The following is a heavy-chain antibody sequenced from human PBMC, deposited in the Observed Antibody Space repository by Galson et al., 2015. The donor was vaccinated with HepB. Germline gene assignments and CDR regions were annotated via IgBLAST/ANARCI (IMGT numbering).Heavy chain of an antibody. CDR1: GFSFSSYS. CDR3: ARDLSGAARYFDY. J-gene: IGHJ4*02. Sequence: SLRLSCAASGFSFSSYSMNWVRQAPGKGLEWISYISSSSSTTYHADSVKDRFTISRDNGKNSLYLQMNSLRAEDTAVYYCARDLSGAARYFDYWGQGTLVTVSS. CDR2: ISSSSSTT. V-gene: IGHV3-48*01. D-gene: IGHD6-6*01.